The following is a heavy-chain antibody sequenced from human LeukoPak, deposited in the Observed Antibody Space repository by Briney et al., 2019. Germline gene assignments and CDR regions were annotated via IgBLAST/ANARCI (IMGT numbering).Heavy chain of an antibody. CDR1: GGSISSYY. Sequence: PSETLSLTCTVPGGSISSYYWSWIRQPPGKGLEWIGYIYYSGSTNYNPSLKSRVTISVDTSKNQFSLKRSSVTAADTAVYYCARGVGVSGTDFDYWGQGTPVTVSS. CDR2: IYYSGST. CDR3: ARGVGVSGTDFDY. J-gene: IGHJ4*02. D-gene: IGHD1-1*01. V-gene: IGHV4-59*01.